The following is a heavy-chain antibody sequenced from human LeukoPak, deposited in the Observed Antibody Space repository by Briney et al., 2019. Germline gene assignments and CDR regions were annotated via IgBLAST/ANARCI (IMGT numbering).Heavy chain of an antibody. D-gene: IGHD3-22*01. J-gene: IGHJ4*02. CDR3: ARAMVPMIVVPPEGFDY. CDR2: IKQDGSEK. V-gene: IGHV3-7*01. Sequence: GGSLRLSCAASGFTFSSYWMSWVRQAPGKGLEWVANIKQDGSEKYYVDSVKGRFTISRDNAKNSLYLQMNSLRAEDTAVYYCARAMVPMIVVPPEGFDYWGQGTLVTVSS. CDR1: GFTFSSYW.